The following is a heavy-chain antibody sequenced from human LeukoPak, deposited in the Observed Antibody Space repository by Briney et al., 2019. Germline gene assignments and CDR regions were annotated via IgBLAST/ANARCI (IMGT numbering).Heavy chain of an antibody. CDR1: GFTFDDYG. CDR3: ASVHDYSYSNYMDV. J-gene: IGHJ6*03. Sequence: PGGSLRLSCAASGFTFDDYGMSWVRQAPGKGLEWVSGINWNGGSTGYADSVKGRFTISRDNAKNSLYLQMNSLRAEDTALYYCASVHDYSYSNYMDVWGKGTTVTVSS. D-gene: IGHD4-11*01. V-gene: IGHV3-20*04. CDR2: INWNGGST.